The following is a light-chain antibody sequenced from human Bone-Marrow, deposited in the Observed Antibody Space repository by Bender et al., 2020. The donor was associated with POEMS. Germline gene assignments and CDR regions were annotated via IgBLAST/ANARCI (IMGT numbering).Light chain of an antibody. CDR1: SSDVGGYNY. CDR2: DVS. Sequence: QSVLTQPPSVSGAPGQRVTISCTGTSSDVGGYNYVSWYQQHPDKAPKLMIYDVSNRPSGVPNRFSGSKSGNTASLTISGLQTEDEADYYCTSYTSSNNWVFGGGTKLTVL. CDR3: TSYTSSNNWV. J-gene: IGLJ3*02. V-gene: IGLV2-14*03.